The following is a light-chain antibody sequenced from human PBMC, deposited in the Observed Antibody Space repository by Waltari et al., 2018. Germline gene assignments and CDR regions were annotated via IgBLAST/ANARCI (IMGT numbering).Light chain of an antibody. J-gene: IGLJ3*02. V-gene: IGLV3-19*01. CDR2: GPD. CDR3: HSRDSTSTRV. CDR1: SFSNSS. Sequence: SAPNQEPAVSVAFRQTVQITCAGDSFSNSSERWYQPRPGQAPILVLYGPDDRPSGIPGRFSGSTSGGTASLTITGAQAEDEAVYYCHSRDSTSTRVFGGGTRLTV.